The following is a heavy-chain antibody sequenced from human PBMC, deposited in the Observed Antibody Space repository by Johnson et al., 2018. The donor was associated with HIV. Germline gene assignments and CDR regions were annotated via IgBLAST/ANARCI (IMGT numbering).Heavy chain of an antibody. CDR2: IKSKTDGGAT. D-gene: IGHD1-26*01. CDR1: GFTFDDYG. Sequence: VQLVESGGGFVKPGGSLRLSCVASGFTFDDYGMSWVRQAPGQGLEWVGRIKSKTDGGATDYAARVKGRFTISRDDSRNTLSLQMNGLKTEDTAVYYCTTDRGKWELGFSAFDIWGQGTLVTVSS. J-gene: IGHJ3*02. CDR3: TTDRGKWELGFSAFDI. V-gene: IGHV3-15*01.